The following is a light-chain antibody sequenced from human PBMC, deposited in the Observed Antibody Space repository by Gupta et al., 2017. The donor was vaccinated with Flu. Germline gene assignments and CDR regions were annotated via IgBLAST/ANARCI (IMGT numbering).Light chain of an antibody. J-gene: IGLJ3*02. CDR3: TLYTSSSAVV. CDR1: SSDVGGYNY. Sequence: SALTQPASVSGSPDQSLTLSCTGTSSDVGGYNYVTWYQQHQGTAPILMCYEVSNRPSGVPNRCAGSKSGKTALPTISGLEAEDDAYYYCTLYTSSSAVVFGGGTKVTVL. V-gene: IGLV2-14*01. CDR2: EVS.